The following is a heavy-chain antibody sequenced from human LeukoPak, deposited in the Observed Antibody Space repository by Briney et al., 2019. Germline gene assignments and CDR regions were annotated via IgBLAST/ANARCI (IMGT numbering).Heavy chain of an antibody. CDR3: ARDGGDLYYDFWSGYYIVNHFDY. CDR1: GFTFSSYS. CDR2: ISSSSSTI. Sequence: PGGSLRLSCAASGFTFSSYSMNWVRQAPGKGLEWVSYISSSSSTIYYADSVKGRFTISRDNAKNSLYLQMNSLRDEDTAVYYCARDGGDLYYDFWSGYYIVNHFDYWGQGTLVTVSS. V-gene: IGHV3-48*02. D-gene: IGHD3-3*01. J-gene: IGHJ4*02.